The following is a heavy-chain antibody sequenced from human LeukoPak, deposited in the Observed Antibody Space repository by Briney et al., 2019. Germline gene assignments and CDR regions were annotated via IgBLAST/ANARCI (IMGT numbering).Heavy chain of an antibody. D-gene: IGHD2-2*01. V-gene: IGHV3-30-3*01. CDR2: ISYDGSNK. J-gene: IGHJ5*02. Sequence: GGSLRLSCAASGFTFSSYAMHWVRQAPGKGLEWVAVISYDGSNKYYADSVKGRFTISRDNSKNTLYLQMNSLRAEDTAVYYCASDGWVVPAAIPPNWFDPWGQGTLVTVSS. CDR3: ASDGWVVPAAIPPNWFDP. CDR1: GFTFSSYA.